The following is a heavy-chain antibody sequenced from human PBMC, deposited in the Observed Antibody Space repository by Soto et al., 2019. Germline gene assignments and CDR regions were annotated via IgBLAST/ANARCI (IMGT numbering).Heavy chain of an antibody. D-gene: IGHD2-21*02. CDR1: GATFSTTG. CDR2: IIPLFGTP. V-gene: IGHV1-69*01. J-gene: IGHJ5*01. CDR3: ARASPVICGGDPCYRLDSSFDS. Sequence: QVQLVQSGAEVMKPGSSLRVSCKSSGATFSTTGISWVRQAPGQGLEWMGGIIPLFGTPKYARKFQGRVSITADESTNTVYMELNSLMPDDAAVYYCARASPVICGGDPCYRLDSSFDSWGQGSLVIVSS.